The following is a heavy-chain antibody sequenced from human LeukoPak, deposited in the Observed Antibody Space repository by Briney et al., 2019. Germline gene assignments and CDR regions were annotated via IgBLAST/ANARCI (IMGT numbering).Heavy chain of an antibody. Sequence: GASVKVSCKASGGTFSSYAISWVRQAPGQGLDWMGRIIPILGIANYAQKFQGRVTITADKSTSTAYMELSSLRSDDTAVYYCARGLGLVRYHYWGQGTLVTVSS. D-gene: IGHD3-16*01. CDR3: ARGLGLVRYHY. CDR2: IIPILGIA. J-gene: IGHJ4*02. CDR1: GGTFSSYA. V-gene: IGHV1-69*04.